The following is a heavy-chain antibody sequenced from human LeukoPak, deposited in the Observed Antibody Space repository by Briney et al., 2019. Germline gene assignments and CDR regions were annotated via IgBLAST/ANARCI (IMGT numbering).Heavy chain of an antibody. CDR3: ARGIGTSYESSRDAFDI. CDR1: GASISNSY. J-gene: IGHJ3*02. Sequence: PSETLSLTCTVSGASISNSYWSWIRQSPGKGLEWIGYIYHTGSTNYNPSLGSRVTISVDRSKNQFSLKLTSVTAGDTAVYYCARGIGTSYESSRDAFDIWGQGTMVTVSS. V-gene: IGHV4-59*08. D-gene: IGHD3-22*01. CDR2: IYHTGST.